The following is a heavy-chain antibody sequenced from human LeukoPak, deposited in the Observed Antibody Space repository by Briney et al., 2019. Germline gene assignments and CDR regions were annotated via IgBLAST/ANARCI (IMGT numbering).Heavy chain of an antibody. V-gene: IGHV1-2*02. CDR1: GYTFTGYY. CDR3: ARDQDIVVVVAATPLYYYYGMDV. D-gene: IGHD2-15*01. Sequence: ASVKVSCKASGYTFTGYYMHWVRQAPGQGLEWMGWINPNSGGTNYAQKFQGRVTMTRDTFISTAYMELSRLRSDDTAVYYCARDQDIVVVVAATPLYYYYGMDVWGQGTTVTVSS. CDR2: INPNSGGT. J-gene: IGHJ6*02.